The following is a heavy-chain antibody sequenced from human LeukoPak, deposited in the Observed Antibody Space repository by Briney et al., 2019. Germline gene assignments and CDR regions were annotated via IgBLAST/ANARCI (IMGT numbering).Heavy chain of an antibody. Sequence: PGGSLRLSCAASGFTFSSYWMSWVRQAPGKGLEWVANIKQDGSEKYYVDSVKGRFTISRDNSKNTLYLQMNSLRAEDTAVYYCAIINSGSYSSDDAFDIWGQGTMVTVSS. CDR3: AIINSGSYSSDDAFDI. J-gene: IGHJ3*02. D-gene: IGHD1-26*01. CDR1: GFTFSSYW. V-gene: IGHV3-7*01. CDR2: IKQDGSEK.